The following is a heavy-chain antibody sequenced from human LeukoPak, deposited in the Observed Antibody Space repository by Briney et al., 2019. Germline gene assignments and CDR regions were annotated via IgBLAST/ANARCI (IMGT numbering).Heavy chain of an antibody. D-gene: IGHD2-21*01. CDR1: GYNFGSRG. CDR3: ARAGIVGLFYYYMDV. CDR2: IWYDGTNK. V-gene: IGHV3-33*01. Sequence: GGSLRLSCTASGYNFGSRGMHWVRQAPGKGLEWLGLIWYDGTNKYYADSVEGRFTISRDNSENTLYLHMNSPRAEDTAVYYCARAGIVGLFYYYMDVWGKGTTVTVSS. J-gene: IGHJ6*03.